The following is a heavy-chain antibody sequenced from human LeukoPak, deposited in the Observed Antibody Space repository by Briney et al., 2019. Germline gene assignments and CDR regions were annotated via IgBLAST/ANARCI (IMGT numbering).Heavy chain of an antibody. Sequence: SETLSLTCTVSGASISSYYWSWIRQPPGRGLEWIGYIYYSGSTNYNPSLKSRVTISVDTSKNQFSLKLSSVTAADTAVYYCARTSGYSSSWYLYYWGQGTLVTVSS. CDR1: GASISSYY. CDR2: IYYSGST. V-gene: IGHV4-59*01. J-gene: IGHJ4*02. CDR3: ARTSGYSSSWYLYY. D-gene: IGHD6-13*01.